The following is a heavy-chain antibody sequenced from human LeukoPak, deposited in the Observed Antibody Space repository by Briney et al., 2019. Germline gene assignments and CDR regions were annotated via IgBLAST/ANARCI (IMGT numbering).Heavy chain of an antibody. Sequence: PGGSLRLSCAASGFTFSSYWMSWVRQAPGKGLEWVANIKQDGSEKYYVDSVKGRFTISGDNAKNSLYLQMNSLRAEDTAVYYCARDQTYCGGDCYGYWGQGTLVTVSS. V-gene: IGHV3-7*01. CDR1: GFTFSSYW. CDR2: IKQDGSEK. J-gene: IGHJ4*02. CDR3: ARDQTYCGGDCYGY. D-gene: IGHD2-21*01.